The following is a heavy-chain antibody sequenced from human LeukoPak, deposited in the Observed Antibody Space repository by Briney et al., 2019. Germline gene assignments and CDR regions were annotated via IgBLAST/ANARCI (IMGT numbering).Heavy chain of an antibody. CDR1: GYTFTSYD. CDR2: MSPNSGNT. J-gene: IGHJ5*02. V-gene: IGHV1-8*01. CDR3: ARVSRSYYDSSGYLA. Sequence: GASVKVSCKASGYTFTSYDINWVRRTGQGLEWMGWMSPNSGNTGHAQKFQGRVTMTRDTSISTAYMELSSLRSEDTAVYYCARVSRSYYDSSGYLAWGQGTLVTVSS. D-gene: IGHD3-22*01.